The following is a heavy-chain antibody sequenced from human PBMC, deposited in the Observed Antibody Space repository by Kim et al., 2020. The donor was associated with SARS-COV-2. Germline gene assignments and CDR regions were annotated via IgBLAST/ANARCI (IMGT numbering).Heavy chain of an antibody. J-gene: IGHJ5*02. CDR3: ARDPPSRYYDILTGYYH. Sequence: GGSLRLSCAASGFTFSSYSMNWVRQAPGKGLEWVSSISSSSSYIYYADSVKGRFTISRDNAKNSLYLQMNSLRAEDTAVYYCARDPPSRYYDILTGYYHWGQGTLVTVSS. D-gene: IGHD3-9*01. CDR2: ISSSSSYI. V-gene: IGHV3-21*01. CDR1: GFTFSSYS.